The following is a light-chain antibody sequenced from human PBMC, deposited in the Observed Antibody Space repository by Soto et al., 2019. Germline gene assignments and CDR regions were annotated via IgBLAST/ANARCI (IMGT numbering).Light chain of an antibody. Sequence: DIVMTQSPDSLAVSLGERATINCMPSQSVLYSSNNKNYLAWYQQKPGQPPKLLIYWASTRASGVPDRFSGSGSGTDFTLTISSLQAEDVAVYYCQQYYNTPITFGQGTRLEIK. CDR3: QQYYNTPIT. CDR2: WAS. J-gene: IGKJ5*01. CDR1: QSVLYSSNNKNY. V-gene: IGKV4-1*01.